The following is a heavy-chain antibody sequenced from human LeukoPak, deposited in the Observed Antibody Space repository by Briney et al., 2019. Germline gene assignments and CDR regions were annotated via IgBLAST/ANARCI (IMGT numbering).Heavy chain of an antibody. CDR2: IYYSGST. Sequence: KSSETLSLTCTVSGGSIGSDGYYWNWIRQHPGKGLEWIGYIYYSGSTSYNPSLKSRLTISVDTSKNQFSLRLSSVTAADTAVYYCARGRYYGFSGDYWGQGTLVTVSS. V-gene: IGHV4-31*03. D-gene: IGHD3-10*01. CDR1: GGSIGSDGYY. J-gene: IGHJ4*02. CDR3: ARGRYYGFSGDY.